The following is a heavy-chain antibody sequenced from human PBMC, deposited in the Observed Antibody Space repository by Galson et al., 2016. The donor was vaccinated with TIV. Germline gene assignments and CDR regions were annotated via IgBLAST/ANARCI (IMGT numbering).Heavy chain of an antibody. J-gene: IGHJ6*02. D-gene: IGHD3-10*01. V-gene: IGHV4-39*01. CDR1: GGSISTSSYY. Sequence: ETLSLTCTVSGGSISTSSYYWAWIRQPPGKGLELIGTIYYTRSTYYNPSLKSRVTTSVDTSNNQFSLKLRSVTAADTAVYYCTRPGSYVSYGMDVWGQGTSVIVSS. CDR3: TRPGSYVSYGMDV. CDR2: IYYTRST.